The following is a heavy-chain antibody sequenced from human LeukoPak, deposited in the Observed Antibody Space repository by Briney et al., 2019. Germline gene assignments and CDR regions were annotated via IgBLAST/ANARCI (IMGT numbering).Heavy chain of an antibody. CDR3: ARETPGGVYYFDY. CDR1: GFTFDDYA. D-gene: IGHD3-10*01. J-gene: IGHJ4*02. V-gene: IGHV3-9*01. Sequence: GGSLRLSCAVSGFTFDDYAMHWVRQVPGKGLEWVSGINWNSDSIGYADSVKGRFTISRDNAKNSLYLQMNSLRAEDTAVYYCARETPGGVYYFDYWGQGTLVTVSS. CDR2: INWNSDSI.